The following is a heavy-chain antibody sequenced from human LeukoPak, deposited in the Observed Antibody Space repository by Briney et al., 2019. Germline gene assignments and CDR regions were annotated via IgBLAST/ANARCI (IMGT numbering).Heavy chain of an antibody. CDR2: FYSGGST. CDR1: GXTVSSKY. J-gene: IGHJ5*02. V-gene: IGHV3-53*01. CDR3: ARGYSSLDP. D-gene: IGHD6-19*01. Sequence: GGSLRLSCAAFGXTVSSKYMSWVRQAPGKGLEWVSVFYSGGSTYYADSVKGRFTISRDNSKNTLYLQMNSLTAEDTAVYYCARGYSSLDPWGQGTLVTVSS.